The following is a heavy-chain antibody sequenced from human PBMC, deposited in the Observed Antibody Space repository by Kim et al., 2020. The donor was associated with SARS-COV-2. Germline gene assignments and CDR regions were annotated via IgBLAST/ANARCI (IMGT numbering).Heavy chain of an antibody. D-gene: IGHD6-13*01. J-gene: IGHJ4*02. CDR2: ISGSGGST. V-gene: IGHV3-23*01. CDR1: GFTFSGYA. CDR3: AKDDNIAAAGTIDY. Sequence: GGSLRLSCAASGFTFSGYAMSWVRQAPGKGLEWVSAISGSGGSTYYADSVKGRFTISRDNSKNTLYLQMNSLRAEDTAVYYCAKDDNIAAAGTIDYWGQGTLVTVSS.